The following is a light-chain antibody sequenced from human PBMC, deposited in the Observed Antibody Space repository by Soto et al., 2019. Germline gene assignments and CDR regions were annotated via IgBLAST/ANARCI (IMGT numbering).Light chain of an antibody. Sequence: QSALTQPASVSGSAGQSITISRSGTMRDVGAYNLVSWYQQHPGTSPKLIIYEVRNRPSGSSSRFSGSRSGNPAPLTIFWRQSEDEGDYYCSAYTASSTLVFGGGTKLTVL. CDR2: EVR. CDR3: SAYTASSTLV. CDR1: MRDVGAYNL. V-gene: IGLV2-14*01. J-gene: IGLJ3*02.